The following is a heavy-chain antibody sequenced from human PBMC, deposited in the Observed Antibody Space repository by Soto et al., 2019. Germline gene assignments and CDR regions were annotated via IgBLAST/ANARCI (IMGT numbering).Heavy chain of an antibody. D-gene: IGHD3-9*01. J-gene: IGHJ4*02. CDR1: GFTFDDYT. CDR2: ISWDGGST. V-gene: IGHV3-43*01. CDR3: ATSFRYFDN. Sequence: GGSLRLSCAASGFTFDDYTMHWVRQAPGKGLEWVSLISWDGGSTYYADSVKGRFTISRDNSKNSLYLQMNSLRTDDTAVYYCATSFRYFDNWGQGTRVTVSS.